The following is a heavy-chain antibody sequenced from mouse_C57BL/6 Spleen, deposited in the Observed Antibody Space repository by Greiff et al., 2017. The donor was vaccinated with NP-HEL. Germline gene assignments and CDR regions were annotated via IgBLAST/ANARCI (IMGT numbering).Heavy chain of an antibody. V-gene: IGHV1-82*01. D-gene: IGHD2-1*01. CDR3: ARIYYGPTGAMDY. CDR1: GYAFSSSW. Sequence: QVQLQQSGPELVKPGASVKISCKASGYAFSSSWMNWVKQRPGKGLEWIGRIYPGDGDTNYNGKFKGKATLTADKSSSTAYMQLSSLTSEDSAVYFCARIYYGPTGAMDYWGQGTSVTVSS. J-gene: IGHJ4*01. CDR2: IYPGDGDT.